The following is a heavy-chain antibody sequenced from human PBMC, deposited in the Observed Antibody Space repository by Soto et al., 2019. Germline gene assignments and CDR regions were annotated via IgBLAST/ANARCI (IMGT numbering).Heavy chain of an antibody. CDR1: GGSLSNYG. V-gene: IGHV1-69*12. Sequence: QVQLVQSGAEVKKPGSSVKVSCKASGGSLSNYGISWVRQAPGQGLEWMRGIIPVFGTANYAQKFQGRVTITADDSTNMVYMDVNSLRSEDTAVYYCARGDATKIVVTTYYAMDVWGQGTTVTVSS. CDR2: IIPVFGTA. CDR3: ARGDATKIVVTTYYAMDV. J-gene: IGHJ6*02. D-gene: IGHD4-17*01.